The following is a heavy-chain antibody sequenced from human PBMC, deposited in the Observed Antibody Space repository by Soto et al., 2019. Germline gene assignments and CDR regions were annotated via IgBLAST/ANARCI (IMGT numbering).Heavy chain of an antibody. CDR2: IIPNLGIT. V-gene: IGHV1-69*08. CDR3: ARDKGYCSGASCPDFDY. J-gene: IGHJ4*02. Sequence: QVQLVQSGAEVKKPGSSVKVSCKASGGTLSSYTFSWVRQAPGQGLEWMGRIIPNLGITNYAQKFQGRITIIVDKSTSTAYMELSSLRYEDTAVYYWARDKGYCSGASCPDFDYWGQGTLVTVSS. D-gene: IGHD2-15*01. CDR1: GGTLSSYT.